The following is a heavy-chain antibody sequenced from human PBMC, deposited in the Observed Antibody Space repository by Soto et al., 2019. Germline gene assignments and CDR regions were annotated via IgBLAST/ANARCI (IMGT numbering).Heavy chain of an antibody. V-gene: IGHV4-34*01. J-gene: IGHJ6*02. CDR3: ARRGAYYDILTGPYYYCYGMDV. CDR2: INHSGST. Sequence: SETLSLTCAVYGGSFSGYYWSWIRQPPGKGLEWIGEINHSGSTNYDPSLKSRVTISVDTSKNQFSLKLSSVTAADTAVYYCARRGAYYDILTGPYYYCYGMDVWGQGTTVTVSS. D-gene: IGHD3-9*01. CDR1: GGSFSGYY.